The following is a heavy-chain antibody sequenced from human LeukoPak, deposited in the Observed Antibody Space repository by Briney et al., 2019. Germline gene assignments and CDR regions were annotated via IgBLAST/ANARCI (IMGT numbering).Heavy chain of an antibody. CDR3: AKVRLYGDYPEIDY. D-gene: IGHD4-17*01. J-gene: IGHJ4*02. CDR1: GFTFSSYW. Sequence: GGSLRLSCAASGFTFSSYWMHWVRQAPGKGLVWVSRINSDGSSTSYADSVKGRFTISRENSKNTLYLQMNSLRAEDTAVYYCAKVRLYGDYPEIDYWGQGTLVAVSS. CDR2: INSDGSST. V-gene: IGHV3-74*01.